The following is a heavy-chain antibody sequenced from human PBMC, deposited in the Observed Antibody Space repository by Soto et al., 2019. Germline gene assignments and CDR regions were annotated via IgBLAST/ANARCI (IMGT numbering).Heavy chain of an antibody. D-gene: IGHD1-1*01. J-gene: IGHJ4*02. CDR3: AKLFVETGSNNCWPWSFLV. CDR2: ISGSGGTT. V-gene: IGHV3-23*01. CDR1: GFTFSNYA. Sequence: EVQLLESGGGLVQPGRSLRLSCAASGFTFSNYAMSWVRQAPGQGLDWVSAISGSGGTTYYADSVKGRFTISRDNSKNTLFLQINSLRSGDAAVYYCAKLFVETGSNNCWPWSFLVCGQGTMVTVSP.